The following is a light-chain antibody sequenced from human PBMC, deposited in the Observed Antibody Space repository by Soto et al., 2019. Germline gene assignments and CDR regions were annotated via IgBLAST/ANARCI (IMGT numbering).Light chain of an antibody. CDR3: AAWDDSLL. J-gene: IGLJ2*01. Sequence: QSVLTQPPSASGTPGQRVTISCSGSSSNIGSNYVYWYQQVPGTAPKVLIYKNNQRPSGVSDRFSGSKSGTTASLAISGLRSEDEADYYCAAWDDSLLFGGGTKLTVL. CDR1: SSNIGSNY. V-gene: IGLV1-47*01. CDR2: KNN.